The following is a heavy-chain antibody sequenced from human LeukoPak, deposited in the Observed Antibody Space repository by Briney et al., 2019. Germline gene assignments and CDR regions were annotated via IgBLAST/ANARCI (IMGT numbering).Heavy chain of an antibody. Sequence: GGSLRLSCAASGFTFSSYEMNWVRQAPGKGLEWVSYISSSGSTIYYADSVKGRFTISRDNAKNSLYLQMNCLRAEDTAVYYWAELGITMIGGVWGKGTTVTISS. J-gene: IGHJ6*04. CDR3: AELGITMIGGV. D-gene: IGHD3-10*02. CDR2: ISSSGSTI. V-gene: IGHV3-48*03. CDR1: GFTFSSYE.